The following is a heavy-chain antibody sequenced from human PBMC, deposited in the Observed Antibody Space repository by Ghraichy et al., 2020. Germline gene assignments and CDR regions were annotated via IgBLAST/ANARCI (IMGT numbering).Heavy chain of an antibody. J-gene: IGHJ6*02. CDR1: GFTFSSYW. CDR2: IKQDGSEK. Sequence: GGSLRLSCAASGFTFSSYWMSWVRQAPGKGLEWVANIKQDGSEKYYVDSVKGRFTISRDNAKNSLYLQMNSLRAEDTAVYYCARDLGSSSWPYYYYYGMDVWGQGTTVTVSS. V-gene: IGHV3-7*03. CDR3: ARDLGSSSWPYYYYYGMDV. D-gene: IGHD6-13*01.